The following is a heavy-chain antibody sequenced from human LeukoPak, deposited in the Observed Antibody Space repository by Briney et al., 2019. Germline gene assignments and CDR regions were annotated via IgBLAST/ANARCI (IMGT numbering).Heavy chain of an antibody. CDR2: IKEDGTKT. CDR3: ITTTFNDAFDI. Sequence: GGSLRLSCAASGFSFSRYWMTWVRQAPGKGLEWVANIKEDGTKTYYVDSVKGRFTVSRDNAQNSLYLQMNSLTPEDTAVYYCITTTFNDAFDIWGQGTMVTVSS. J-gene: IGHJ3*02. CDR1: GFSFSRYW. D-gene: IGHD2/OR15-2a*01. V-gene: IGHV3-7*05.